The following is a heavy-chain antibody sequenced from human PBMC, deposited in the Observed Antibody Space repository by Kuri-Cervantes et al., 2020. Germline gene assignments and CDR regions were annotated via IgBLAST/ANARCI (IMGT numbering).Heavy chain of an antibody. CDR2: ISSNTI. CDR1: GFTFSDYY. Sequence: GGSLRLSCAASGFTFSDYYMSWIRQAPGKGLEWVSYISSNTIYYADSVKGRFTISRDNAKNSLYLQMNSLRAEDTAVYYCARVLYLDVWGKGTTVTVSS. V-gene: IGHV3-69-1*02. D-gene: IGHD2-8*01. J-gene: IGHJ6*04. CDR3: ARVLYLDV.